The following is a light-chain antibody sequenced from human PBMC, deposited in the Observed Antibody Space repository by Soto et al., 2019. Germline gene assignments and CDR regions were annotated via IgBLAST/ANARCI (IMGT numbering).Light chain of an antibody. V-gene: IGLV2-14*01. CDR3: SSYTTTSVF. CDR2: EVS. J-gene: IGLJ2*01. Sequence: QSALTQPASVSGSPGQSITISCTGTSSDIGAYNYVSWYQQHPGKAPKVVIYEVSNRPSGVSNRFSGSKSGNTASLTISGLQAEDEADYYCSSYTTTSVFFGGGTKLTVL. CDR1: SSDIGAYNY.